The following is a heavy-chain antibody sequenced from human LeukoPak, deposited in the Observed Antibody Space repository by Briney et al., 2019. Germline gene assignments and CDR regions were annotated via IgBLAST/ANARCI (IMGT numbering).Heavy chain of an antibody. D-gene: IGHD3-22*01. Sequence: RLSETLSLTCTVSGGSISSGDYYWSWIRQPPGKGLEWIGYIYYSGSTYYNPSLKSRVTISVDTSKNQFSLKLSSVTAADTAVYYCARAYYDLPIDYWGQGTLVTVSS. V-gene: IGHV4-30-4*01. J-gene: IGHJ4*02. CDR3: ARAYYDLPIDY. CDR2: IYYSGST. CDR1: GGSISSGDYY.